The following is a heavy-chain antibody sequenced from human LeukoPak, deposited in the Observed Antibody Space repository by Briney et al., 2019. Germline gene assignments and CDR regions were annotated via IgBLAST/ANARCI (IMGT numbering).Heavy chain of an antibody. V-gene: IGHV3-64*04. CDR3: ARLGLEVGGPNWFDP. CDR1: GFTFLSYA. Sequence: GGSLRLSCSASGFTFLSYAMHWVRQAPGKGLEYVSATSSDGGSTYYADSVKGRFTISRDNAKNSLYLQMNSLRVEDTAVYYCARLGLEVGGPNWFDPWGQGTLVTVSS. CDR2: TSSDGGST. J-gene: IGHJ5*02. D-gene: IGHD1-1*01.